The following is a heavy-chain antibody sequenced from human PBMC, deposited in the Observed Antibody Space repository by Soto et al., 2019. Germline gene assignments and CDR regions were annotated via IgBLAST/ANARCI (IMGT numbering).Heavy chain of an antibody. CDR2: IYYSGNT. CDR1: GGSISSGDSY. D-gene: IGHD3-22*01. J-gene: IGHJ4*02. V-gene: IGHV4-31*03. Sequence: QVQLQESGPGQVKPSQTLSLTCTVSGGSISSGDSYWSWIRQHPGKGLEWIGYIYYSGNTYYSPSLKSRVSISVDASKIQFSLRLSSVTAADTAVYYCARDQAYYYGSSGYSVYVALWGQGTLVTVSS. CDR3: ARDQAYYYGSSGYSVYVAL.